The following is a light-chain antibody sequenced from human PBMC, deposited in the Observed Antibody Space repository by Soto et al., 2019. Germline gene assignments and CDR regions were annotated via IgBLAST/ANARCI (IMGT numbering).Light chain of an antibody. CDR3: QLYGTSPRT. V-gene: IGKV3-20*01. J-gene: IGKJ2*01. CDR1: QTISSNY. Sequence: EIVLAQSPGTLSLSPGERAILSCRASQTISSNYLAWYQQKPGQAPRLLIYGASSRATGIPDRFSGSGSGTDVTLTISRLEPEDFAVYFCQLYGTSPRTFGQGTKLEIK. CDR2: GAS.